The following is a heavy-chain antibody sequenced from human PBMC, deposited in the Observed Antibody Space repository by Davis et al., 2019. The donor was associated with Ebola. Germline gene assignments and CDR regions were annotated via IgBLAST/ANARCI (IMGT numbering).Heavy chain of an antibody. V-gene: IGHV3-30*02. Sequence: GESLKISCAASGFTFSSYGMHWVRQAPGKGLEWVAFIRYDGSNKYYADSVKGRFTISRDNSKNTLYLQMNSLRAEDTAVYYCAKAAGVQTYRSPFDYWGQGTLVTVSS. CDR2: IRYDGSNK. D-gene: IGHD1-14*01. J-gene: IGHJ4*02. CDR3: AKAAGVQTYRSPFDY. CDR1: GFTFSSYG.